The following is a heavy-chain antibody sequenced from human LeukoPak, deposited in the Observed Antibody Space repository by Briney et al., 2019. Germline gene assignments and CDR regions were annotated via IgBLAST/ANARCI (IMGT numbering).Heavy chain of an antibody. CDR2: ISGSGGST. CDR1: GFTFSSYA. D-gene: IGHD3-22*01. CDR3: AKDRNYYDSSGYYQN. V-gene: IGHV3-23*01. Sequence: PGGSLRLSCAASGFTFSSYAMSWVRQAPGKGLEWVSAISGSGGSTYYADSVKGRFTISRDSSKNTLYLQMNSLRAEDTAVYYCAKDRNYYDSSGYYQNWGQGTLVTVSS. J-gene: IGHJ4*02.